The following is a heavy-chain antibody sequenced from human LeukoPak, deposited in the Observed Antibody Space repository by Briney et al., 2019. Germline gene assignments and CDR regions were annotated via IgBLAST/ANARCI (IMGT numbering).Heavy chain of an antibody. D-gene: IGHD3-22*01. J-gene: IGHJ1*01. CDR1: GYTFTGKY. Sequence: GASVKVSCNASGYTFTGKYMNWVRQAQAQGLEWTCLTTPNSCSTNYAQKFQGRVTMTRDTSISTAYMELSWLRSDDTAVYYCAREDFYDSSGYYKNKEYFQHWGQGTLVTVSS. V-gene: IGHV1-2*02. CDR2: TTPNSCST. CDR3: AREDFYDSSGYYKNKEYFQH.